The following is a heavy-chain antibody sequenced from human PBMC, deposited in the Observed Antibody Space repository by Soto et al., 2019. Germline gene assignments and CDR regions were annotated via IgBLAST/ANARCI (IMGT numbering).Heavy chain of an antibody. J-gene: IGHJ3*02. CDR3: ARGGGWIDAIDI. D-gene: IGHD5-12*01. V-gene: IGHV4-34*01. CDR1: GGSFSGYY. CDR2: INHSGST. Sequence: QVQLQQWGAGLLKPSETLSLTCAVYGGSFSGYYWSWIRQPPGKGLEWIGEINHSGSTNYNKSLKSRVTIYVDTSKNQFSMKLSSVTAADTAVYYWARGGGWIDAIDIWGQGTMVTVSS.